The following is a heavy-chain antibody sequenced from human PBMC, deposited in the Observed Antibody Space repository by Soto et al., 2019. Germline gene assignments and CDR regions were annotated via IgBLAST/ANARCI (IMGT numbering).Heavy chain of an antibody. Sequence: ASVKVSCKASGYTFTSYGISWVRQAPGQGLEWMGWISAYNGNTNYAQKLQGRVTVTTDTSTSTAYMELSSLRSEDTAVYYCARVGGRAVVVVAATGAFDIWGQGTMVTVSS. CDR1: GYTFTSYG. D-gene: IGHD2-15*01. CDR3: ARVGGRAVVVVAATGAFDI. V-gene: IGHV1-18*01. CDR2: ISAYNGNT. J-gene: IGHJ3*02.